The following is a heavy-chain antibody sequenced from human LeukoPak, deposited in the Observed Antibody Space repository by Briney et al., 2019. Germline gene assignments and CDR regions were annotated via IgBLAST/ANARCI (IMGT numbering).Heavy chain of an antibody. J-gene: IGHJ4*02. CDR3: ARDRRAYDILTGYSRRYFDY. CDR1: GGTFSSYA. Sequence: SVKVSCKASGGTFSSYAISWVRQAPGQGLERMGGIIPIFGTANYAQKFQGRVTITADESTSTAYMELSSLRSEDTAVYYCARDRRAYDILTGYSRRYFDYWGQGTLVTVSS. D-gene: IGHD3-9*01. CDR2: IIPIFGTA. V-gene: IGHV1-69*13.